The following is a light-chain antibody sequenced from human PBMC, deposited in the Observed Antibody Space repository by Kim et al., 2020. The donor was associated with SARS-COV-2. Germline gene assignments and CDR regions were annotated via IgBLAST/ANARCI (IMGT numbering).Light chain of an antibody. J-gene: IGLJ7*01. CDR2: EDK. CDR3: QSYYTNNVV. Sequence: NIMLTQPHSVSESPGKTVTISCTRSSGSIASNYVQWYQQRPGSAPTPLIYEDKQRPSGVPDRFSGSIDSSSNSAYLSISGLRTEDEAAYYCQSYYTNNVVFGGGTQLTVL. CDR1: SGSIASNY. V-gene: IGLV6-57*03.